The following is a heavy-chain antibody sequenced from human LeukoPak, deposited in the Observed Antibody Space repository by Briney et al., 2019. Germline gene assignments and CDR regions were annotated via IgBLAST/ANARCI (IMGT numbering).Heavy chain of an antibody. CDR1: GFTFSSYA. CDR2: ISGRGGST. J-gene: IGHJ6*02. V-gene: IGHV3-23*01. CDR3: AKVAVPIRYFDWLYHYYYGMDV. D-gene: IGHD3-9*01. Sequence: AGGSLRLSCAASGFTFSSYAMSWVRQAPGKGLEWGSDISGRGGSTYYADSVKGRFPISRDNAKHPLYLQMNSLRAEDTAVYYCAKVAVPIRYFDWLYHYYYGMDVWGQGTTVTVCS.